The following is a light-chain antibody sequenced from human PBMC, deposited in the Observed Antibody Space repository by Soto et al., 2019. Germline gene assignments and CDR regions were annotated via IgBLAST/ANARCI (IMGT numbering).Light chain of an antibody. CDR1: QSISSS. Sequence: EIVLTQSPATLSLSPGERATLSCRASQSISSSLAWYQQKPCQAPRLLIYDASTRATVFPARFSGSGSGTDFILTIGSLELEDCAVYECQQRSEWPRTFGQGTKVDIK. V-gene: IGKV3-11*01. J-gene: IGKJ1*01. CDR3: QQRSEWPRT. CDR2: DAS.